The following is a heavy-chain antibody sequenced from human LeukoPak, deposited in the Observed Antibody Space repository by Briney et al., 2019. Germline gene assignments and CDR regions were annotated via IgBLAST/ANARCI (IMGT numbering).Heavy chain of an antibody. CDR2: IYSGGST. CDR3: AKVPMGHYYDSSGYPFDY. J-gene: IGHJ4*02. V-gene: IGHV3-53*01. D-gene: IGHD3-22*01. CDR1: GFTVSSNY. Sequence: GGSLRLSCAASGFTVSSNYMSWVRQAPGKGLEWVSVIYSGGSTYYADSVKGRFTISRDNSKNTLYLQMNSLRAEDTAVYYCAKVPMGHYYDSSGYPFDYWGQGTLVTVSS.